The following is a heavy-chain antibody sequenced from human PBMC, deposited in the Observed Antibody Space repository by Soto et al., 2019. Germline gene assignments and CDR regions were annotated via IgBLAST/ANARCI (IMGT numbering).Heavy chain of an antibody. V-gene: IGHV1-18*01. CDR2: ISSYNGNT. Sequence: QVQLVQSGAEVKKPGASVKVSCKASGYTFITYGISWVRQAPGQGLEWMGWISSYNGNTNYAQKLQGRGTMTTDTPTXTXYXXLRSLRSDDTAVYYCARDRPTSSIRARDYYYAMDVWGQGTTVTVSS. D-gene: IGHD6-6*01. CDR1: GYTFITYG. J-gene: IGHJ6*02. CDR3: ARDRPTSSIRARDYYYAMDV.